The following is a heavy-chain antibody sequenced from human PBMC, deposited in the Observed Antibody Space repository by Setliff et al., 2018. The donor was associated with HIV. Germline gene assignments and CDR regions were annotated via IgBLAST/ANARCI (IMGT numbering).Heavy chain of an antibody. CDR3: AREKNSSGYYFKGWGLGVFDF. D-gene: IGHD3-22*01. J-gene: IGHJ4*02. V-gene: IGHV4-34*01. Sequence: KASETLSLTCAVYNGSFSGYYWTWIRQPPGKGLEWIGEINDSGSTNYSPSLKSRVTISVDASRNQFSLRLSSVTAADTAVYYCAREKNSSGYYFKGWGLGVFDFWGQGTLVTVSS. CDR1: NGSFSGYY. CDR2: INDSGST.